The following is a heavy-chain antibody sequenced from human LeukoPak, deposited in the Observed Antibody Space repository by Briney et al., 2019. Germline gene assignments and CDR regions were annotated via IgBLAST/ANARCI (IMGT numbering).Heavy chain of an antibody. Sequence: GGSLRLSCTASGFTVSSDYMTWVRQAPGKGLEWVSVIYSGATTYYADSVKGRFSISRDNSKNTLYLQMNSLRAEDTAVYYCARSVGKVGHYYYGMDVWGQGTTVTVSS. D-gene: IGHD5/OR15-5a*01. CDR2: IYSGATT. J-gene: IGHJ6*02. CDR1: GFTVSSDY. CDR3: ARSVGKVGHYYYGMDV. V-gene: IGHV3-53*01.